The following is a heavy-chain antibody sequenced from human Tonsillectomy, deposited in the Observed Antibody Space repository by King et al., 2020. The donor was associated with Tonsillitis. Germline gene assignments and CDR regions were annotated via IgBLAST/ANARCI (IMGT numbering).Heavy chain of an antibody. D-gene: IGHD3-10*01. CDR2: NYHSGST. V-gene: IGHV4-4*02. Sequence: QLQESGPGLVKPSVTLSLTCAVSCGSISRTNWWSWVRQTPGKGLSWIGENYHSGSTNYKRPLKSRVTISVDKSKNQFSLKLSSVSAADTAVYYCARAPSLGSGSYYRSLDYWGQGTLVTVSS. CDR3: ARAPSLGSGSYYRSLDY. CDR1: CGSISRTNW. J-gene: IGHJ4*02.